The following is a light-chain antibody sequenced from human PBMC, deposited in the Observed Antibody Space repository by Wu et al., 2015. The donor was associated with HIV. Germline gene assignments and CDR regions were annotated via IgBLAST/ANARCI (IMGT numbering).Light chain of an antibody. Sequence: DIQMTQSPSSLSASVGDRVTITCRASQSISSYLNWYQQKPGKAPKLLIYGASTLQSGVPSRFSGSGSGTDFTLTISSLQPEDFATYYCLQFKIHPRNFGQGTKLEIK. V-gene: IGKV1-39*01. CDR3: LQFKIHPRN. J-gene: IGKJ2*01. CDR2: GAS. CDR1: QSISSY.